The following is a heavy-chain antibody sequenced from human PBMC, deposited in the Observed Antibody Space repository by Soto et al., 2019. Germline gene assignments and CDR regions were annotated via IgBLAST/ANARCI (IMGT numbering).Heavy chain of an antibody. CDR1: SGSISSSNW. CDR2: IYHSGST. Sequence: SETLSLTCAVSSGSISSSNWWSWVRQPPGKGLEWIGEIYHSGSTNYNPSLKSRVTISVDKSKNQFSLKLSSVTAADTAVYYCARRHFYDILTGHNLNLYYFEYWGQGTLVTVSS. V-gene: IGHV4-4*02. D-gene: IGHD3-9*01. CDR3: ARRHFYDILTGHNLNLYYFEY. J-gene: IGHJ4*02.